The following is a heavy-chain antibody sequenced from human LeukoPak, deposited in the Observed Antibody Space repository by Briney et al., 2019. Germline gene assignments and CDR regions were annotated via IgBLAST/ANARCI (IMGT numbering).Heavy chain of an antibody. CDR1: GGSISGYY. Sequence: SETLSLTCTVSGGSISGYYWSWIRQPAGKGLEHIGRVYSSGITNYNPSLEGRVTMSVDTSKNQFSLRLNSVTAADTAVYFCARISGRKDGDNWYLWFDPWGQGTLVTVSS. CDR2: VYSSGIT. CDR3: ARISGRKDGDNWYLWFDP. V-gene: IGHV4-4*07. D-gene: IGHD5-24*01. J-gene: IGHJ5*02.